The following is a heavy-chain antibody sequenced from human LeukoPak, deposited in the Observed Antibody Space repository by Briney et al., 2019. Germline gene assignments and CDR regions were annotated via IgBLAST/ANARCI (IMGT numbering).Heavy chain of an antibody. D-gene: IGHD2-15*01. J-gene: IGHJ4*02. CDR2: IYHSGST. Sequence: SETLSLTCSVSGYSISSSYNWGWIRQPPGKGLEWIGSIYHSGSTYYNPSLKSRVTISIDTSKNQFSLKLSSVTAADTAVYYCARVAAKTVDYWGQGTLVTVSS. CDR3: ARVAAKTVDY. V-gene: IGHV4-38-2*02. CDR1: GYSISSSYN.